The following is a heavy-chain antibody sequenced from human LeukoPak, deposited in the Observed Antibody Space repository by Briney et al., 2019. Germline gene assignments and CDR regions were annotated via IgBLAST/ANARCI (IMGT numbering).Heavy chain of an antibody. V-gene: IGHV4-39*02. CDR2: IYYSGST. J-gene: IGHJ4*02. CDR1: GGSISSSSYY. CDR3: ARDDYSNFQGFDY. D-gene: IGHD4-11*01. Sequence: PSETLSLTCTVSGGSISSSSYYWGWIRQPPGKGLEWIGSIYYSGSTYYNPSLKSRVTISVDTSKNQFSLKLSFVTAADTAVYYCARDDYSNFQGFDYWGQGTLVTVSS.